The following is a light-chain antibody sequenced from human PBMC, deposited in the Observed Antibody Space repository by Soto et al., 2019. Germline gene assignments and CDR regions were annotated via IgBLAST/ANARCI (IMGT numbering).Light chain of an antibody. CDR2: GAS. CDR1: QSVSSN. Sequence: TLSVSPGERATLSCRASQSVSSNLAWYQQKPGQAPRLLIYGASTRATGIPARFSGSGSGTEFTLTISSLQSEDFAVYYCQQYNNSPPASLGQGTKVEI. J-gene: IGKJ1*01. V-gene: IGKV3-15*01. CDR3: QQYNNSPPAS.